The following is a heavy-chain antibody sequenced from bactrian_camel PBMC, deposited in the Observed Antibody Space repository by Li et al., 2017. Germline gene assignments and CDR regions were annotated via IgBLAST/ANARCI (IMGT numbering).Heavy chain of an antibody. D-gene: IGHD3*01. V-gene: IGHV3S53*01. Sequence: QVQLVESGGGSVQAGGSLRLSCAFDAYTPANVRMAWFRQAPGKEREGVASLASDGSSIYANSLKGRFTLSKDNAKNTLYLRMDNLKPEDTALYTCAAEDQAPWDMGWICNYNSWGQGTQVTVS. CDR2: LASDGSS. CDR1: AYTPANVR. CDR3: AAEDQAPWDMGWICNYNS. J-gene: IGHJ4*01.